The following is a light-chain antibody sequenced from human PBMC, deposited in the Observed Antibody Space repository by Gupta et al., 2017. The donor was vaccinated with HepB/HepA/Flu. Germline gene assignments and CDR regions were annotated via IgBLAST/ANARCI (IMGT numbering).Light chain of an antibody. J-gene: IGKJ4*01. CDR2: DAS. CDR3: QQRSNWPPVT. Sequence: EIVLTQPPATLSLSPGERATLSCRASQSVSSYLAWYQQKPGQAPRLLIYDASNMATGIPARFSGSGSGTDFTLTISSLEPEDFAVYYCQQRSNWPPVTFGGGTKVEIK. CDR1: QSVSSY. V-gene: IGKV3-11*01.